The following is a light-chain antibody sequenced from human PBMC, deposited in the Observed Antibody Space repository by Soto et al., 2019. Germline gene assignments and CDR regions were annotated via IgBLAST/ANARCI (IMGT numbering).Light chain of an antibody. J-gene: IGKJ1*01. CDR2: GAS. CDR1: QSLGSD. Sequence: EIVMTQSPGTLSLSPGDTATLSCRASQSLGSDLAWYQQKPGQAPRLLIFGASARPTGIPARISGSGSGTEYTLTISSLRSEDFAVYFCQQYYNWPRTFGRGTKVDIK. CDR3: QQYYNWPRT. V-gene: IGKV3-15*01.